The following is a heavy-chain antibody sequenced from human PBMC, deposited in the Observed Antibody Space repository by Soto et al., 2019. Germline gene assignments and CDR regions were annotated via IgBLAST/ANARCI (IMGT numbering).Heavy chain of an antibody. Sequence: EVQVLESGGGLVQPGGSLRLSCAASGFTFSSNAMSWVRQAPGKGLEWVSTISGSGGATYYADSVKGRFAISRDNSENTLYLQMNSLRAEDTAVYYCANLGPNSGWYEAFDYWGQGTLVTVSS. V-gene: IGHV3-23*01. CDR1: GFTFSSNA. J-gene: IGHJ4*02. CDR2: ISGSGGAT. D-gene: IGHD6-19*01. CDR3: ANLGPNSGWYEAFDY.